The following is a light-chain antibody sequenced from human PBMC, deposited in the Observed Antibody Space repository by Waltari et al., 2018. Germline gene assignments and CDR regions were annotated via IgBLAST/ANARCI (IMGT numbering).Light chain of an antibody. J-gene: IGLJ1*01. Sequence: QSALTQPASVSGSPGQSITISCPGPSSDVGGYKYISWYQKHPGKVPKLMIYDVSNRPSGVSNRFSGSKSGNTASLTISGLQAEDEADYYCSSYTISSTRVFGTGTRVTVL. CDR1: SSDVGGYKY. CDR2: DVS. V-gene: IGLV2-14*03. CDR3: SSYTISSTRV.